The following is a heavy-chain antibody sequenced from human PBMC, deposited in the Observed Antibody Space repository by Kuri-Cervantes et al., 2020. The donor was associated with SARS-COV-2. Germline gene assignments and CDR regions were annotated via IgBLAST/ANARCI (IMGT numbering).Heavy chain of an antibody. Sequence: ESLKISCAVYGGSFSGYYWSWIRQPPGKGLEWIGEINHSGSTNYNPSLKSRVTISVDTSKNQFSLKLSSVTAADTAVYYCARAYYYDFWSGYGAFDHWGQGTLVTVSS. D-gene: IGHD3-3*01. CDR3: ARAYYYDFWSGYGAFDH. J-gene: IGHJ4*02. V-gene: IGHV4-34*01. CDR2: INHSGST. CDR1: GGSFSGYY.